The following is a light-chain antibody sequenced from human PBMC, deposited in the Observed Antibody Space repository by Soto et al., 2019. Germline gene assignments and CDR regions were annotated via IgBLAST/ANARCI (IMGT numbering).Light chain of an antibody. CDR2: EVF. V-gene: IGLV2-14*01. J-gene: IGLJ3*02. CDR1: TSDVGGYNH. CDR3: NSYTSSSPFWV. Sequence: QSALTQPASVSGSPGQSITISCTGTTSDVGGYNHVSWYQQHPGKAPKLMIYEVFNRPSGVSNRFSGAESGNTASLTISGLQAEDEADYYCNSYTSSSPFWVFGGGTKLTVL.